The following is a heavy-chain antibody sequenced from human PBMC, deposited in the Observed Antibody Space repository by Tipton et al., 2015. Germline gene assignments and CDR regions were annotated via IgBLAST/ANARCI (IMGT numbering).Heavy chain of an antibody. J-gene: IGHJ6*02. CDR1: GFTVSGNY. V-gene: IGHV3-53*01. D-gene: IGHD6-19*01. Sequence: SLRLSCAASGFTVSGNYMSWVRQAPGKGLEWLSLIYSGGITQYADSVKGRFTVSRDTSKNTVYLQADSLRAEDTAVYYCASLRNREGYGWYNNYRYNGLDVWGQGTTVTVSS. CDR2: IYSGGIT. CDR3: ASLRNREGYGWYNNYRYNGLDV.